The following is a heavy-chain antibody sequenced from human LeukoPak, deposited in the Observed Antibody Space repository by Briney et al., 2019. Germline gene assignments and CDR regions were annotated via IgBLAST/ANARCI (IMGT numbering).Heavy chain of an antibody. CDR2: SSSSSSTK. D-gene: IGHD2-2*02. V-gene: IGHV3-48*01. CDR3: AKAAPPDVGYCSSTSCYTVGGYYFDY. J-gene: IGHJ4*02. CDR1: GFTFSTYS. Sequence: GGSLRLSCAASGFTFSTYSMNWVRQAPGKGLEWVSYSSSSSSTKYYADSVKGRFTISRDNAKNSLYLQMNSLRAEDTAVYYCAKAAPPDVGYCSSTSCYTVGGYYFDYWGQGTLVTVSS.